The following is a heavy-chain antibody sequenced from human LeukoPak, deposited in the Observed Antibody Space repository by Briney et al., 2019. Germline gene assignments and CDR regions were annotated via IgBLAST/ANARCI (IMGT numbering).Heavy chain of an antibody. CDR3: ARGQYYDFWSGYRVQGSWFDP. V-gene: IGHV1-18*01. CDR1: GYTFTSYG. J-gene: IGHJ5*02. D-gene: IGHD3-3*01. CDR2: ISAYNGNT. Sequence: ASVRVSCKASGYTFTSYGISWVRQAPGQGLEWMGWISAYNGNTNYAQKLQGRVTMTTDTSTSTAYMELRSLRSDDTAVYYCARGQYYDFWSGYRVQGSWFDPWGQGTLVTVSS.